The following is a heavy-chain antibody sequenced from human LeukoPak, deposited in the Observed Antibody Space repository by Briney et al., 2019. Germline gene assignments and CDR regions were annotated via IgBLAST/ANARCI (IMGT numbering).Heavy chain of an antibody. Sequence: PGGTLRLSCAASGFTFSSYGMSWVRQAPGKGLEWVSSITSSSTYIYYADSVKGRFTISRDNAKNSLYLQMNSLRAEDTAVYYCARDLLEGDFSSGPDYWGQGTLVTVSS. V-gene: IGHV3-21*01. CDR2: ITSSSTYI. J-gene: IGHJ4*02. CDR3: ARDLLEGDFSSGPDY. D-gene: IGHD6-19*01. CDR1: GFTFSSYG.